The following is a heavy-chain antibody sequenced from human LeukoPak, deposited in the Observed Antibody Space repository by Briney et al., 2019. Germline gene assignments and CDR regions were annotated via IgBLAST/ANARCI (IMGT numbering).Heavy chain of an antibody. D-gene: IGHD6-13*01. Sequence: SCKASGYTFSGYYMHWVRQAPGKGLEWVAVISDSGTKKYYADSVKGRFTHSRDNSKNMLYLQMNSLRVEDTAVYYCARDQVGGAVDYWGQGTLVTVSS. J-gene: IGHJ4*02. CDR3: ARDQVGGAVDY. V-gene: IGHV3-30-3*01. CDR2: ISDSGTKK. CDR1: GYTFSGYY.